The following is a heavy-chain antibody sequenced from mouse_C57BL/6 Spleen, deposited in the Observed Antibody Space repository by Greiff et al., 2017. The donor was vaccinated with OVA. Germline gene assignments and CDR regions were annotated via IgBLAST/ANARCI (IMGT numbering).Heavy chain of an antibody. CDR1: GFNIKNTY. J-gene: IGHJ4*01. CDR3: ARSPYYYGSSYYYAMDY. D-gene: IGHD1-1*01. CDR2: IDPANGNT. V-gene: IGHV14-3*01. Sequence: VQLKQSVAELVRPGASVKLSCTASGFNIKNTYMHWVKQRPEQGLEWIGRIDPANGNTKYAPKFQGKATITADTSSNTAYLQLSSLTSEDTAIYYCARSPYYYGSSYYYAMDYWGQGTSVTVSS.